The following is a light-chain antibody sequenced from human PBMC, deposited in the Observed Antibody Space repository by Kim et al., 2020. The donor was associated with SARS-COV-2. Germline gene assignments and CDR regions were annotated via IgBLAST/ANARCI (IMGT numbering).Light chain of an antibody. Sequence: QSALTQPASVSGSPGQSITISCTGTSSDVGSYNLVSWYQQHPGKAPKLMIYEVSKRPSGVSNRFSGSKSGNTASLTISGLQAEDEADYYCCSYAGCSPSVFGTGTKVTVL. CDR2: EVS. V-gene: IGLV2-23*02. CDR3: CSYAGCSPSV. J-gene: IGLJ1*01. CDR1: SSDVGSYNL.